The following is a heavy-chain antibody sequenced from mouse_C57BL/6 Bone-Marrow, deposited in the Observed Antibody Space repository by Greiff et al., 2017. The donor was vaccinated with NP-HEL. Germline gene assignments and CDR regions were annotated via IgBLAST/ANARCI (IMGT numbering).Heavy chain of an antibody. D-gene: IGHD3-3*01. CDR3: ARGLGDY. CDR2: IHPNSGST. V-gene: IGHV1-64*01. Sequence: LQLQQSGAELVKPGASVKLSCKPSGSTFPSYWMHWVKQRPGQGLEWIGMIHPNSGSTNYNEKFKSKATLTVDKSSSTAYMQLSSLTSEDSAVYYCARGLGDYWGQGTLVTVSA. J-gene: IGHJ3*01. CDR1: GSTFPSYW.